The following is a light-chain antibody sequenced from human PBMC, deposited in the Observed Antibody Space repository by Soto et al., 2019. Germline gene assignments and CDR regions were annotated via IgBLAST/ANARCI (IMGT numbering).Light chain of an antibody. CDR2: GAS. V-gene: IGKV3-15*01. Sequence: ELVLAQSQATLSVSPGERSTLSGRASHSVSSNLAWYQQRPGQAPRLLISGASTRATGIPARFSGSGSGTEFTLTISSLQSADFGVYYCQQYHNWPQTVGQGNKVDIK. CDR3: QQYHNWPQT. J-gene: IGKJ1*01. CDR1: HSVSSN.